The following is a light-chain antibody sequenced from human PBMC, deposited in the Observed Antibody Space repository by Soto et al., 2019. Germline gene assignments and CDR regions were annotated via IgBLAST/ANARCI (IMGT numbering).Light chain of an antibody. Sequence: EIVLTQSPATLSLSPGERATLSCRASQSVSSYLAWYQQKPGQAPRLLIYDASNRATGIPARFSGSGSGTDFTLTISSLEPEDFAVYYCQQLSNQPETLGQGTKVDIK. CDR3: QQLSNQPET. J-gene: IGKJ1*01. CDR2: DAS. V-gene: IGKV3-11*01. CDR1: QSVSSY.